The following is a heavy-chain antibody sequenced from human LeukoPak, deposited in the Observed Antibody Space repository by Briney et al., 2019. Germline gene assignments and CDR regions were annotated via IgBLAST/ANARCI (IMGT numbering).Heavy chain of an antibody. CDR2: ITTYNGDT. D-gene: IGHD1-26*01. V-gene: IGHV1-18*01. J-gene: IGHJ6*02. CDR1: GYTFTSYG. CDR3: ARVGAPTRPSYGMDV. Sequence: ASVKVSCKASGYTFTSYGISWVRQAPGQGLEWMGWITTYNGDTNYAQKLQGRVTMSTDTSTSTAYMELRSLRSDDTAVYHCARVGAPTRPSYGMDVWGQGTTVTVSS.